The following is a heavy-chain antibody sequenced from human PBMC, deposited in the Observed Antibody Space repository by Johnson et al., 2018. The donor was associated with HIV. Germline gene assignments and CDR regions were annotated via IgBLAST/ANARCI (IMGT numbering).Heavy chain of an antibody. V-gene: IGHV3-23*04. CDR1: KFTFSNYA. Sequence: VQLVESGGGLVQPGGSLRLSCSASKFTFSNYAMNWVRQAPGKGLEWVSAISGSGGSTYYADSVKGRFTISRDNSKNTLYLQMNSLRAEDTAVYYCARVLGPYAFDIWGQGTMVTVSS. CDR2: ISGSGGST. J-gene: IGHJ3*02. CDR3: ARVLGPYAFDI.